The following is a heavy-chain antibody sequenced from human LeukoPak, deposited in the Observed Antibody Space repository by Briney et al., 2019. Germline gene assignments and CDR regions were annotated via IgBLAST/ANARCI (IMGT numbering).Heavy chain of an antibody. CDR2: IKQDGSEK. J-gene: IGHJ4*02. V-gene: IGHV3-7*01. CDR1: GITFSNHW. Sequence: GGSLRLSCVASGITFSNHWMQWVRQAPGKGLEWVANIKQDGSEKFYLESVKGRFTISRDNAKNSLYLQMNSLRVEDTALYYCARDEWDWGQGTLVTVSS. D-gene: IGHD1-26*01. CDR3: ARDEWD.